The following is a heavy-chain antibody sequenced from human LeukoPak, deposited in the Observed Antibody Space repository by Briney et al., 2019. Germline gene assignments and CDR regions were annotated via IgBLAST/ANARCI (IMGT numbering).Heavy chain of an antibody. CDR3: ARDAAYGYDRFDY. V-gene: IGHV3-7*01. CDR1: GFMFSSSW. CDR2: IKEDGSDK. Sequence: GGSLRLSCAASGFMFSSSWMAWVRQAPGKGLEWVANIKEDGSDKNYVDSMKGRFTISGDNAKNSLYLQMNSLRAEDTAIYYCARDAAYGYDRFDYWGQGTQVTVSS. J-gene: IGHJ4*02. D-gene: IGHD5-18*01.